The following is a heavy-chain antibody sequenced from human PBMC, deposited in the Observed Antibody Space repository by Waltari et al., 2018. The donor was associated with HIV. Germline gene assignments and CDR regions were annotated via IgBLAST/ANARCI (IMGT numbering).Heavy chain of an antibody. CDR1: GFTFSSYW. CDR2: IKQDGSEK. D-gene: IGHD1-26*01. Sequence: EVQLVESGGGLVQPGGSLRLSCAASGFTFSSYWMSWVRQAPGKGLEWVANIKQDGSEKYYVDSVKGRFTISRDNAKNSLYLQMNSLRAEDTAVYYCAKEARIVGATGGVDYWGQGTLVTVSS. J-gene: IGHJ4*02. V-gene: IGHV3-7*04. CDR3: AKEARIVGATGGVDY.